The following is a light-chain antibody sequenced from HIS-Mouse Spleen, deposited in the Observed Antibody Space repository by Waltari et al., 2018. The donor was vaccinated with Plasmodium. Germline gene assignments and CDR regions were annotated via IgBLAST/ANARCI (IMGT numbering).Light chain of an antibody. CDR3: QQYDNLPYT. CDR2: DAS. J-gene: IGKJ2*01. V-gene: IGKV1-33*01. CDR1: QDISNY. Sequence: DIQMTQSPSSLSASVGDRVTITCQASQDISNYLNWYQQKPGKAPKLLIYDASNLETGGPSRFSGSVSGTDFTVTISSLQPEDIATYYCQQYDNLPYTFGQGTKLEIK.